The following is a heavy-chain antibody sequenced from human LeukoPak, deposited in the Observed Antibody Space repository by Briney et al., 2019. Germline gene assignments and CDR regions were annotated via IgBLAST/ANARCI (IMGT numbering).Heavy chain of an antibody. J-gene: IGHJ3*02. CDR3: ARIPAYQVGALSGAFDI. D-gene: IGHD1-26*01. CDR1: GGSISSYY. Sequence: SETLSLTCTVSGGSISSYYWGWIRQPPGKGLEWIGSIYYSGSTYYNPSLKSRVTISVDTSKNQFSLKLSSVTAADTAVYYCARIPAYQVGALSGAFDIWGQGTMVTVSS. V-gene: IGHV4-39*07. CDR2: IYYSGST.